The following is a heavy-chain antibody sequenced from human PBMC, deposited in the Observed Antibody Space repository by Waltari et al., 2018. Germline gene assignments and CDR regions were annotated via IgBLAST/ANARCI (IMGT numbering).Heavy chain of an antibody. CDR1: GGTFSSYA. J-gene: IGHJ2*01. Sequence: QVQLVQSGAEVKKPGSSVKVSCKASGGTFSSYAISWVRQAPGQGLEWMGRIIPIFGTANYAQKLQGRVTITADKSTSRAYMGLSSRRAEETAVYYCARAPCSGGSCYYLTLSYWDFDLWGRGTLVTVSS. CDR2: IIPIFGTA. CDR3: ARAPCSGGSCYYLTLSYWDFDL. V-gene: IGHV1-69*08. D-gene: IGHD2-15*01.